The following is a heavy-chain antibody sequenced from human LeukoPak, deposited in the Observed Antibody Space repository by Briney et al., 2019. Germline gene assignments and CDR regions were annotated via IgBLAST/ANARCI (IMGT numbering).Heavy chain of an antibody. CDR2: VNLSGST. CDR3: SVTTVYYYYVDV. Sequence: PSETLSLTCEVYGGSFSDYFWSWVRQAPGKGLEWIGEVNLSGSTNYNPSLESRLTMSVGTSKNRISLKLSSVTAADTAVYYCSVTTVYYYYVDVWGKGTTVTVSS. V-gene: IGHV4-34*01. CDR1: GGSFSDYF. J-gene: IGHJ6*03. D-gene: IGHD4-11*01.